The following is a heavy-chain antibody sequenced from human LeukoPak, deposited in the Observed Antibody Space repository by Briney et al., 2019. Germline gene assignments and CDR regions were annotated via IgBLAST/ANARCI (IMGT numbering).Heavy chain of an antibody. D-gene: IGHD3-10*01. Sequence: PSETLSLTCAVYGRSFSGYYWSWIRQPPGKGLEWIGEINHSGSTNYNPSLKSRVTISVDTSKNQFSLKLSSVTAADTAVYYCARGRAVRGVNFDYWGQGTLVTVSS. CDR1: GRSFSGYY. J-gene: IGHJ4*02. CDR2: INHSGST. CDR3: ARGRAVRGVNFDY. V-gene: IGHV4-34*01.